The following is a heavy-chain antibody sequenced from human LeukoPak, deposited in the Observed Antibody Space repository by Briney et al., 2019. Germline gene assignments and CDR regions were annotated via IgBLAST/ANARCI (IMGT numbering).Heavy chain of an antibody. Sequence: SQTLSLTCTVSGGSIGSGSYYWSWIRQPAGKGLEWIGRIYTSGSTNHNPSLKSRVTISVDTSKNQFSLKLSSVTAADTAVYYCARRYYYDSSGYDDWGQGTLVTVSS. V-gene: IGHV4-61*02. CDR1: GGSIGSGSYY. CDR2: IYTSGST. CDR3: ARRYYYDSSGYDD. D-gene: IGHD3-22*01. J-gene: IGHJ4*02.